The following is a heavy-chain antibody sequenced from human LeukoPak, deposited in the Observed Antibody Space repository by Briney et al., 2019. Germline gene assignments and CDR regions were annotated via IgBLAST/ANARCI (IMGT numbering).Heavy chain of an antibody. Sequence: ASVKVSCKASGGTFSSYAISWVRQAPGQGLEWMGWINPHSGGTNYAQKFQGRVTMTRDTSISTAYMELSSLSSDDTAVYYCARDLSGSFWGGFDYWGLGTLVTVSS. CDR1: GGTFSSYA. CDR3: ARDLSGSFWGGFDY. CDR2: INPHSGGT. D-gene: IGHD1-26*01. V-gene: IGHV1-2*02. J-gene: IGHJ4*02.